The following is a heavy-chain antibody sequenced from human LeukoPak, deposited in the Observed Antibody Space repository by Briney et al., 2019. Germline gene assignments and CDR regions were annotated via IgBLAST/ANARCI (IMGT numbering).Heavy chain of an antibody. D-gene: IGHD2-2*01. V-gene: IGHV4-34*01. CDR2: INHSGST. CDR1: GGSFSGYY. J-gene: IGHJ5*02. CDR3: ATRAPRYCSSTSCYWGRASWFDP. Sequence: SETLSLTCAVYGGSFSGYYWSWIRQPPGKGLEWIGEINHSGSTNYNPSLKSRVSISVDTSKNQFSLKLSSVTAADTAVYYCATRAPRYCSSTSCYWGRASWFDPWGQGTLVTVSS.